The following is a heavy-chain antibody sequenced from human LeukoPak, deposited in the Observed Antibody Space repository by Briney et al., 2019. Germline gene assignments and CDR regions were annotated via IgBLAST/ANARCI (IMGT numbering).Heavy chain of an antibody. CDR2: IYHSGST. D-gene: IGHD6-6*01. CDR3: ARENSSSSDWFDP. CDR1: GYSISSGYY. V-gene: IGHV4-38-2*02. J-gene: IGHJ5*02. Sequence: PSETLSLTCTVSGYSISSGYYWGWIRQPPGKGLEWIGSIYHSGSTHYNPSLNSRVTISVDTSKNQFSLKLSSVTAADTAVYYCARENSSSSDWFDPWGQGTLVTVSS.